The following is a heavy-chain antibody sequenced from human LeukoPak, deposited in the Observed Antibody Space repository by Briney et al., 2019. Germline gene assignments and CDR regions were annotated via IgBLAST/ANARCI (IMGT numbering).Heavy chain of an antibody. D-gene: IGHD6-19*01. CDR2: IYYSGST. V-gene: IGHV4-59*12. CDR3: ARRYSSGWYGNYYYYYYYMDV. Sequence: SETLSLTCTVSGGSISSYYWSWIRQPPGKGLEWIGYIYYSGSTNYNPSLKSRVTISVDTSKNQFSLKLSSVTAADTAVYYCARRYSSGWYGNYYYYYYYMDVWGKGTTVTVSS. CDR1: GGSISSYY. J-gene: IGHJ6*03.